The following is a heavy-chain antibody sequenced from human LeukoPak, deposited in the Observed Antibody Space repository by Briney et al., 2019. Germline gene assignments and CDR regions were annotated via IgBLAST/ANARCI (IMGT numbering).Heavy chain of an antibody. Sequence: GASVKVSGKASDYTFTSHGISWVRQAPGQGLEWMGWISAYNGNTNYAQKFQGRVTMTTHASTSTAYMELRSLRSDDTAVYYCATGITYYDSSGKAAFDIWGQGTMVAVSS. V-gene: IGHV1-18*01. CDR1: DYTFTSHG. J-gene: IGHJ3*02. CDR2: ISAYNGNT. D-gene: IGHD3-22*01. CDR3: ATGITYYDSSGKAAFDI.